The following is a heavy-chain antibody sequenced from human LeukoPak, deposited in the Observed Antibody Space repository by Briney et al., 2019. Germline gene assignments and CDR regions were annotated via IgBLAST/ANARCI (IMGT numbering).Heavy chain of an antibody. V-gene: IGHV4-61*02. J-gene: IGHJ6*03. Sequence: ASETLSLTCTVSGGSISSGSYYWSWIRQPAGKGLEWVGRIYTSGSTNYNPSLKSRVTISVDTSKNQFSLKLSSVTAADTAAYYCAREDDYGGMGNYYYYMDVWGKGTTVTVSS. D-gene: IGHD4-23*01. CDR3: AREDDYGGMGNYYYYMDV. CDR1: GGSISSGSYY. CDR2: IYTSGST.